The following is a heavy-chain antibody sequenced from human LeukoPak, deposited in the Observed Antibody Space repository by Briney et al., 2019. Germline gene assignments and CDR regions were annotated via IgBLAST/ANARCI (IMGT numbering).Heavy chain of an antibody. CDR3: ARSALYSTKSDYYFES. D-gene: IGHD2-2*01. J-gene: IGHJ4*02. V-gene: IGHV1-45*02. CDR1: GYTFTYRY. Sequence: ASVKVSCKASGYTFTYRYLHWVRQAPGQAFEWMGWITPYNGNRNYAKKFQDRVTITRDTSLSTAHMELSSLRSEDTAMNYCARSALYSTKSDYYFESWGQGTLVTVSS. CDR2: ITPYNGNR.